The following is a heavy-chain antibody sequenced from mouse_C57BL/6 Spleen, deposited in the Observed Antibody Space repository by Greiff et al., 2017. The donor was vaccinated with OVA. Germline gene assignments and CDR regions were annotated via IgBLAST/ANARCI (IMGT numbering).Heavy chain of an antibody. V-gene: IGHV1-15*01. CDR3: TRGSYRKDLGY. Sequence: VQLQQSGAELVRPGASVTLSCKASGYTFTDYEMHWVKQTPVHGLEWIGAIDPETGGTAYNQKFKGKAILTADKSSSTAYMELRSLTSEDSAVYYCTRGSYRKDLGYWGQDTTLPVSS. J-gene: IGHJ2*01. CDR2: IDPETGGT. CDR1: GYTFTDYE. D-gene: IGHD2-12*01.